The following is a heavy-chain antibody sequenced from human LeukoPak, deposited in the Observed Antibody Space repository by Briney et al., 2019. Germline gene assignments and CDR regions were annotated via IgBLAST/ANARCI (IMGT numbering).Heavy chain of an antibody. J-gene: IGHJ4*02. CDR2: MYYSGST. CDR1: GGSISSYY. Sequence: KPSETLSLTCTVSGGSISSYYWSWIRQSPGKGLEWIESMYYSGSTNYNPSLKSRVTVSVDTSKNQFSLKLGSVTAADTAVYYCARLRYDSSGHWPDYWGQRALVTVS. V-gene: IGHV4-59*08. CDR3: ARLRYDSSGHWPDY. D-gene: IGHD3-22*01.